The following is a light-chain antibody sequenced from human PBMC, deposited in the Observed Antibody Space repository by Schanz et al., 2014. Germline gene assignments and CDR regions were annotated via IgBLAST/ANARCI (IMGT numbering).Light chain of an antibody. CDR1: QDVRKY. Sequence: DIQMTQSPSSLSASVGDRVTITCQASQDVRKYLNWYQQKQGKAPKVLIYDASNLETGVSSRFSGSGSGTDFTFSISSLQPEDAATYYCQHYDHFLRGFGPGTTVDIK. CDR2: DAS. V-gene: IGKV1-33*01. CDR3: QHYDHFLRG. J-gene: IGKJ3*01.